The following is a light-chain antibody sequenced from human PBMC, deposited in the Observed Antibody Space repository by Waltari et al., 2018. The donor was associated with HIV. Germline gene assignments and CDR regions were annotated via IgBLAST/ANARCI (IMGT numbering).Light chain of an antibody. V-gene: IGLV1-40*01. CDR1: NVGPLSD. Sequence: QSVLTQPPSVSGAPGQRVTISCPNVGPLSDVNWYQQLPGAAPKLLIYANYNRPSGVPDRFSGSKSGTSASLAITGLQPEDEADYYCHSYDSSRGGVYVFGTGTKVTVL. CDR2: ANY. J-gene: IGLJ1*01. CDR3: HSYDSSRGGVYV.